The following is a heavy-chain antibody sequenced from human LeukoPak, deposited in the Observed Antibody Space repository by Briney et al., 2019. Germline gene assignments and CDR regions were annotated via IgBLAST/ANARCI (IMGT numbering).Heavy chain of an antibody. D-gene: IGHD5-18*01. V-gene: IGHV3-66*01. CDR2: FYNGINT. CDR3: ATVGSGNTYGYGDY. J-gene: IGHJ4*02. CDR1: GLTVGTNY. Sequence: PGGSLRLSCAATGLTVGTNYMSWVRQAPGKGLEWVSVFYNGINTYYADSVKGRFTTSRDNSKNTLYLQMNSLRVEDTAVYFCATVGSGNTYGYGDYWGQGTLVTVSS.